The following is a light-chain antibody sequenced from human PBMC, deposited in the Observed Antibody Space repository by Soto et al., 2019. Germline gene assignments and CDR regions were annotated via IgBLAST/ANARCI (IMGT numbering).Light chain of an antibody. V-gene: IGLV2-8*01. CDR3: NSYAGSNNFGV. CDR2: EVS. Sequence: QSALTQPPSASGSPGQSVTISCTGTSSDVGGYNYVSWYQQHPGKAPKLMIYEVSKRPSGVPDRFSGSKSGNTASLTVSGLQAEDEADYYCNSYAGSNNFGVFGGGTKLTV. J-gene: IGLJ2*01. CDR1: SSDVGGYNY.